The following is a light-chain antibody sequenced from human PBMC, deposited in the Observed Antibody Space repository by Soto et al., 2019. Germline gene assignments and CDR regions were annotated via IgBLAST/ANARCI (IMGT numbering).Light chain of an antibody. Sequence: QSVLTQPASVSGSPGQSITVSCTGTTSDVGGFDYVSWYQQHPGKAPKLMIFDVSNRPSGVSDRFSGSKSGNTASLTISGLQAEDEADYYCSSYTTTGTQVFGTGTKVTAL. CDR2: DVS. CDR3: SSYTTTGTQV. CDR1: TSDVGGFDY. V-gene: IGLV2-14*03. J-gene: IGLJ1*01.